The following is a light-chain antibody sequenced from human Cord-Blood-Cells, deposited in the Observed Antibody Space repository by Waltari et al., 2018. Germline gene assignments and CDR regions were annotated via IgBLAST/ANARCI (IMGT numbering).Light chain of an antibody. CDR2: EGS. V-gene: IGLV2-23*01. J-gene: IGLJ2*01. CDR1: SSDVGSYNL. CDR3: CSYAGRDVV. Sequence: QSALTQPASVSGSPGQSITISCTGTSSDVGSYNLVSWYPQPPGKAPKLMIYEGSKRPSGVSNRFSGSKSGNTASLTISGLQAEDEADYYCCSYAGRDVVFGGGTKLTVL.